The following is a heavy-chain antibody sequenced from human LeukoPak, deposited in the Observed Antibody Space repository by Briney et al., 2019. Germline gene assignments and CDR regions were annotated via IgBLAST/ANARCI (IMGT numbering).Heavy chain of an antibody. CDR3: ARGPPWYDILTGYSDY. J-gene: IGHJ4*02. CDR1: GYTFTSYD. CDR2: MNPNSGNT. V-gene: IGHV1-8*01. Sequence: ASVKVSCKASGYTFTSYDINWVRQATGQGLEWMGWMNPNSGNTGYAQKFQGRVTMTRNTSISTAYMELGSLRSEDTAVYYCARGPPWYDILTGYSDYWGQGTLVTVSS. D-gene: IGHD3-9*01.